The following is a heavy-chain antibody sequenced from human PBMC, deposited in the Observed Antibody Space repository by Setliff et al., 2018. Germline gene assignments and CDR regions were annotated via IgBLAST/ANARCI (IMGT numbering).Heavy chain of an antibody. V-gene: IGHV4-39*07. CDR1: GGSISTTDYY. Sequence: PSETLSLTCTVSGGSISTTDYYWGWIRQPPGKGLEWIGCVYYRGNTNYNPSLKSRVTMSVDTSKNQFSLKLSSVTAADTAVYYCARGITGNYNFWSGYYNYYYYYMDVWGKGTTVTSP. D-gene: IGHD3-3*01. J-gene: IGHJ6*03. CDR3: ARGITGNYNFWSGYYNYYYYYMDV. CDR2: VYYRGNT.